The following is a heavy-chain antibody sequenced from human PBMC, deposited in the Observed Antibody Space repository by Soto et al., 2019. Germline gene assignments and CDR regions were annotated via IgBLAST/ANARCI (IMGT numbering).Heavy chain of an antibody. D-gene: IGHD3-16*01. CDR2: ISAYNGNT. V-gene: IGHV1-18*01. J-gene: IGHJ5*02. Sequence: ASVKVSCKSSGYTFTSYGISWVRQAPGQGLEWMGWISAYNGNTNYAQKLQGRVTMTTDTSTSTAYMELRNLRSDDTAVYYCARGGGGFLHDHLGYKWFDPWGQGTLVTVSS. CDR1: GYTFTSYG. CDR3: ARGGGGFLHDHLGYKWFDP.